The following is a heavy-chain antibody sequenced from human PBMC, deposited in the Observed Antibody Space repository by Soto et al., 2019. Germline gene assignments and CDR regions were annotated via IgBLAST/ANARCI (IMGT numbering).Heavy chain of an antibody. CDR1: RFTFSDYS. CDR3: TKSSGGSSSVGMDY. J-gene: IGHJ4*02. D-gene: IGHD6-6*01. V-gene: IGHV3-30*02. Sequence: VGSLRLSCAASRFTFSDYSMNWVRQAPGKGLEWVASITRDGYNKYYADSVKGRFTISRDNSKNTLSLQMTALRVEDSSVYYCTKSSGGSSSVGMDYWGPGTLVTVSS. CDR2: ITRDGYNK.